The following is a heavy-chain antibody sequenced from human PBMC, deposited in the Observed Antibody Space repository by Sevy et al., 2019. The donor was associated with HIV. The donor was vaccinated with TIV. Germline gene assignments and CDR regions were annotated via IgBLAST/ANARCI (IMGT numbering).Heavy chain of an antibody. CDR1: GFAFYEYS. V-gene: IGHV3-23*01. Sequence: GGSLRLSCAASGFAFYEYSMSWIRQAPGKGLEWVDTLSFGCGKINYADSVKGRFTISGDNSKNSFYLQMVNLRVEDTALYYCAREGCSRPHDYWGQGTRVTVSS. J-gene: IGHJ4*02. CDR3: AREGCSRPHDY. D-gene: IGHD2-8*01. CDR2: LSFGCGKI.